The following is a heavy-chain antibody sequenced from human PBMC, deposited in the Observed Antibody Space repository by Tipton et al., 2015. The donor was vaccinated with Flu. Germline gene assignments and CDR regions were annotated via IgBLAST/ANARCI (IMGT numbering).Heavy chain of an antibody. D-gene: IGHD3-3*01. CDR2: INSDGSST. CDR3: ATDPYYDFWRGYHPPYSYFGIAF. J-gene: IGHJ6*02. CDR1: GFTFSSYW. Sequence: SLRLSCAASGFTFSSYWMHWVRQAPGKGLVWVSRINSDGSSTSYADSVKGRFTISRDNPKNTLYLQMNSLRAEDTSVYYCATDPYYDFWRGYHPPYSYFGIAFWGQGPTVPVSS. V-gene: IGHV3-74*01.